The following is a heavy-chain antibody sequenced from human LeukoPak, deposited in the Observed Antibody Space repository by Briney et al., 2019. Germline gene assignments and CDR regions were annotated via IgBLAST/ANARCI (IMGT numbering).Heavy chain of an antibody. Sequence: SETLSLTCTVSGGSISSSSWYWDWIRQPPGKGLEWIGTIYYTGSTYYDPSLKSRVTISVDTSKDQFSLKLSSVTAADTAVYYCARLYCGGECYSGYFDYWGQGTLVTVSS. CDR3: ARLYCGGECYSGYFDY. J-gene: IGHJ4*02. CDR2: IYYTGST. V-gene: IGHV4-39*01. CDR1: GGSISSSSWY. D-gene: IGHD2-21*01.